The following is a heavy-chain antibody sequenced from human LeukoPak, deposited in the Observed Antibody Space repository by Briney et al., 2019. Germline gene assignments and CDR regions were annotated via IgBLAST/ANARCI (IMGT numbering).Heavy chain of an antibody. CDR2: INSDGGST. CDR1: GFIFNNYA. J-gene: IGHJ6*02. CDR3: ARGNYGMDF. V-gene: IGHV3-74*01. Sequence: GGSLRLSCAGSGFIFNNYAMHWVRQAPGKGLVWVSRINSDGGSTSYADSVKGRFTISRDNAKNTLYLQMNSLRAEDTAVYYCARGNYGMDFWGQGTTVTVSS.